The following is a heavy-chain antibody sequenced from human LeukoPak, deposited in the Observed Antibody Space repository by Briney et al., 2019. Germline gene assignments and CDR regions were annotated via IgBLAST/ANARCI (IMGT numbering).Heavy chain of an antibody. CDR1: GFTFDDYA. CDR2: ISWDGGST. Sequence: GGSLRLSCAASGFTFDDYAMHWVRQAPGKGLEWVSLISWDGGSTYYADSVKGRFTISRDNSKNSLYLQMNSLRAEDTALYYCAKDGGNYGDYPDYWGQGTLVTVSS. J-gene: IGHJ4*02. D-gene: IGHD4-17*01. V-gene: IGHV3-43D*03. CDR3: AKDGGNYGDYPDY.